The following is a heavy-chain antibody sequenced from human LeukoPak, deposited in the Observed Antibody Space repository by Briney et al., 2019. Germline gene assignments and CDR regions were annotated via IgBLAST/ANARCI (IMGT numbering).Heavy chain of an antibody. J-gene: IGHJ4*02. V-gene: IGHV3-48*01. CDR1: EFTFSSYS. Sequence: PGGSLRLSCAASEFTFSSYSMNWVRQAPGKGLEWISYIISSSSVIYYADSVKGRFTISRDNAKSSLYLQMNSLRAEDTAVYYCARARPGYDTPPYYFDFWGQGTLLTVSS. D-gene: IGHD3-16*01. CDR3: ARARPGYDTPPYYFDF. CDR2: IISSSSVI.